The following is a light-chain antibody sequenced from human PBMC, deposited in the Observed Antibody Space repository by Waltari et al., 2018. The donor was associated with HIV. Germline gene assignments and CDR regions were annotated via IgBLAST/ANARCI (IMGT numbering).Light chain of an antibody. V-gene: IGKV3-20*01. CDR1: QGVSDNY. Sequence: ETVLTQSPGTLSLSPGERATLSCRASQGVSDNYVAWYQQTPGQAPRLLIYGASSRATGIPDRFSGSGSGTEFTLSISRLEPEDFAVYYCQQYGSPPETFGQGTKVEIK. CDR3: QQYGSPPET. J-gene: IGKJ1*01. CDR2: GAS.